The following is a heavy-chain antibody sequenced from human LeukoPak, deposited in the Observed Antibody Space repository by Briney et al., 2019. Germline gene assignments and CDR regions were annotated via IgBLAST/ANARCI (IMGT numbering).Heavy chain of an antibody. D-gene: IGHD4-11*01. Sequence: SGGSLRLSCAASGFTFSNYAMTCVRQAPGKGLEWVSVIGGSGGSTYYADSVKGRFAISRDNSKKTLYLQMNSLRAEDTAVYYCASGKSPYSNYFHDYWGQGTLVTVSS. V-gene: IGHV3-23*01. CDR3: ASGKSPYSNYFHDY. J-gene: IGHJ4*02. CDR1: GFTFSNYA. CDR2: IGGSGGST.